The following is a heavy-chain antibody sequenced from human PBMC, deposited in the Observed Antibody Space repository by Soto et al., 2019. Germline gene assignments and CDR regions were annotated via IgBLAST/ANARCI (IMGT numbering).Heavy chain of an antibody. J-gene: IGHJ4*02. CDR3: ARHKSDLRFLEWSYYFDY. D-gene: IGHD3-3*01. Sequence: QVQLVESGGGVVQPGRSLRLSCAASGFTFSSYAMHWVRQAPGKGLEWVAVISYDGSNKYYADSVKGRFSISRDNSKNTLYLKMNILRAEDTAVYYCARHKSDLRFLEWSYYFDYWGQGTLVTVSS. CDR2: ISYDGSNK. CDR1: GFTFSSYA. V-gene: IGHV3-30-3*01.